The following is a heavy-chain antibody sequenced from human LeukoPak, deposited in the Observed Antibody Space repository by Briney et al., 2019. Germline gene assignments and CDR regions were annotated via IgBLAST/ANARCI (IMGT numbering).Heavy chain of an antibody. J-gene: IGHJ6*02. CDR3: ARDRVAAAGYYYYGMDV. Sequence: SETLSLTCAVSGGSISSSNWWSWVRQPPGKGLEWIGEIYHSGSTNYNPSLKSRVTMSVDKSKNQFSLKLSSVTAADTAVYYCARDRVAAAGYYYYGMDVWGQGTTVTVSS. D-gene: IGHD6-13*01. V-gene: IGHV4-4*02. CDR1: GGSISSSNW. CDR2: IYHSGST.